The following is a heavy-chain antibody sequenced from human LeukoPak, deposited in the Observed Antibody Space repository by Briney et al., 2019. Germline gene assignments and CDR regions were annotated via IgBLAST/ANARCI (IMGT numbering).Heavy chain of an antibody. CDR3: ARENYFYMDV. V-gene: IGHV3-30*01. Sequence: GGSLRLSCAASGFTFSSYAMHWVRQAPGKGLEWVAVISYDGSNKYYADSVKGRFTISRDNSKNTLYLQMNSLRAEDTAVYYCARENYFYMDVWGKGTTVTVSS. CDR1: GFTFSSYA. CDR2: ISYDGSNK. D-gene: IGHD3-10*01. J-gene: IGHJ6*03.